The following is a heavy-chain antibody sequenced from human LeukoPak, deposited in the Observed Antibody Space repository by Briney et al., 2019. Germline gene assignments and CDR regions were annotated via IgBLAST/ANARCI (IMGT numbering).Heavy chain of an antibody. CDR2: ISAYNGNT. Sequence: ASVKVSCKASGYTFTSYGISWVRQAPGQGLEWMGWISAYNGNTNYAQKFQGRVTMTRDTSTSTVYMELSSLRSEDTAVYYCATTAWGFGEPINWFDPWGQGTLVTVSS. J-gene: IGHJ5*02. CDR3: ATTAWGFGEPINWFDP. V-gene: IGHV1-18*01. D-gene: IGHD3-10*01. CDR1: GYTFTSYG.